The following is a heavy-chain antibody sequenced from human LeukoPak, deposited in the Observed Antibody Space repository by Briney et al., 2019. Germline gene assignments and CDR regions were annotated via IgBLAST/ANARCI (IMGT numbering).Heavy chain of an antibody. J-gene: IGHJ5*02. CDR1: GGTFSRHA. Sequence: ASVKVSCKASGGTFSRHAISWVRQAPGQGLEWMGEIILIFDTANYAQKFQGRVTITADKSTSTAYMELSSLRSEDTAVYYCARDLGYCSGGSCYAWFDPWGQGTLVTVSS. CDR2: IILIFDTA. CDR3: ARDLGYCSGGSCYAWFDP. D-gene: IGHD2-15*01. V-gene: IGHV1-69*06.